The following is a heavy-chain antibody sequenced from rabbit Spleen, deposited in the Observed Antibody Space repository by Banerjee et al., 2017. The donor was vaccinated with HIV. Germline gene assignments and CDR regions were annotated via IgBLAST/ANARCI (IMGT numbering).Heavy chain of an antibody. D-gene: IGHD8-1*01. Sequence: QEQLEESGGGLVQPEGSLTLTCTDSGFTISSGYYMCWVRQAPGKGLEWIAYIYTGRSGSTYYASWAKGRFTISKTSSTTVTLQMTSVTVADTATYFCARDAGSGPYIDGYFNLWGQGTLVTVS. V-gene: IGHV1S45*01. CDR3: ARDAGSGPYIDGYFNL. J-gene: IGHJ4*01. CDR1: GFTISSGYY. CDR2: IYTGRSGST.